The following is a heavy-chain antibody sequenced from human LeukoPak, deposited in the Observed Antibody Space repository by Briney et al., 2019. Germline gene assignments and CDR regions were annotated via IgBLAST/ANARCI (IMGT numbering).Heavy chain of an antibody. CDR1: GGSISSYY. CDR2: IYYSGST. Sequence: SETLSLTCTVSGGSISSYYWSWIRQHPGKGLEWIGYIYYSGSTYYNPSLKSRVTISVDTSKNQFSLKLSSVTAADTAVYYCARVREIYDSSGYYPGLFDYWGQGTLVTVSS. J-gene: IGHJ4*02. V-gene: IGHV4-59*06. CDR3: ARVREIYDSSGYYPGLFDY. D-gene: IGHD3-22*01.